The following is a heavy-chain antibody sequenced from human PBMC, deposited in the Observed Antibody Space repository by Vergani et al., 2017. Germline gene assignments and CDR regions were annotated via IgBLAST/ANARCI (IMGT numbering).Heavy chain of an antibody. Sequence: QVQLQESGPGLVKPSETLSLTCTVSGGSISSYYWSWIRQPPGKGLEWIGEINHSGSTNYNPSLKSRVTISVDTSKNQFSLKLSSVTAADTAVYYCARGLIAAASFAFQHWGQGTLVTVSS. CDR1: GGSISSYY. CDR3: ARGLIAAASFAFQH. CDR2: INHSGST. V-gene: IGHV4-34*01. D-gene: IGHD6-13*01. J-gene: IGHJ1*01.